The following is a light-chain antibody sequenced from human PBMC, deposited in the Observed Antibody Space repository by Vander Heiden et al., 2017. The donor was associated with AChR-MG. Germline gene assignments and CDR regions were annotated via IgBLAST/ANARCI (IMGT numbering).Light chain of an antibody. V-gene: IGKV3-20*01. CDR2: GAS. CDR1: QIISSNY. CDR3: HQDGSSPRT. J-gene: IGKJ1*01. Sequence: IVLTQSPGTLSLSPGQTVTLSCRASQIISSNYLAWYQHRPGQAPTLPIYGASSRATGIPARFSGSGSGTDFTLTISRLESEDFAVYYCHQDGSSPRTFGPGTRVEI.